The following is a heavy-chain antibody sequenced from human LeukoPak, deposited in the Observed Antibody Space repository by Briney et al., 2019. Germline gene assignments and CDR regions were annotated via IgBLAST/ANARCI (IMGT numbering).Heavy chain of an antibody. CDR1: GGSFSGYS. V-gene: IGHV4-30-2*01. CDR3: ARTSGSYYFDY. D-gene: IGHD1-26*01. CDR2: IYHSGST. Sequence: SETLSLTCAVYGGSFSGYSWSWIRQPPGKGLEWIGYIYHSGSTYYNPSLKSRVTISVDRSKNQFSLKLSSVTAADTAVYYCARTSGSYYFDYRGQGTLVTVSS. J-gene: IGHJ4*02.